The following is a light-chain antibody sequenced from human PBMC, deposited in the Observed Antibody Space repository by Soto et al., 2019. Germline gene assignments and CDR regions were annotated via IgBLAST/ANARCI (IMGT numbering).Light chain of an antibody. J-gene: IGKJ1*01. CDR3: QQYGSSRWT. V-gene: IGKV3-20*01. Sequence: EVVLTQSPGTLSLAPGERTTLSCRASQSVISSYLAWYQQKPGQAPRLLIYAASSRATGIPDRFSGSGSGTDFTPPISRLEPEVFAVYYYQQYGSSRWTFGQGTKVEIK. CDR2: AAS. CDR1: QSVISSY.